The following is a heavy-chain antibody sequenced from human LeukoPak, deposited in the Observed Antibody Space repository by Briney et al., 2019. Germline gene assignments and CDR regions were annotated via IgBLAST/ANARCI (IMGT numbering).Heavy chain of an antibody. CDR3: ARWMTTVITPDY. V-gene: IGHV1-2*02. CDR1: GDTVNAYY. D-gene: IGHD4-11*01. CDR2: INANSGGT. Sequence: ASVRVSYKASGDTVNAYYLHCVRQAPGKGLEWMGWINANSGGTNYAQKFQGRVTMTRDTSISTAYMELSRLRSDDTAVYYCARWMTTVITPDYWGQGTLVTVSS. J-gene: IGHJ4*02.